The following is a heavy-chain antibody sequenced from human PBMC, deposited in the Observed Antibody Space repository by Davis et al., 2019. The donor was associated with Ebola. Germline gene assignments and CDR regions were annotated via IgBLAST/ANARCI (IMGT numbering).Heavy chain of an antibody. D-gene: IGHD3-22*01. CDR1: GYTFTSYA. J-gene: IGHJ2*01. Sequence: ASVKVSCKASGYTFTSYAMNWVRQAPGQRLEWMGWINTNTGNPTYAQGFTGRFVFSLDTSVSTAYLQISSLKAEDTAVYYCASRKDYYDSSGSWYFDLWGRGTLVTVSS. V-gene: IGHV7-4-1*02. CDR2: INTNTGNP. CDR3: ASRKDYYDSSGSWYFDL.